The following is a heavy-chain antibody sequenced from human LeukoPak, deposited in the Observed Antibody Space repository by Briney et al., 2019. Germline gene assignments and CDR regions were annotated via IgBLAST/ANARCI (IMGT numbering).Heavy chain of an antibody. D-gene: IGHD6-6*01. CDR1: GFTINNYV. CDR2: ISYDGNNQ. J-gene: IGHJ6*03. CDR3: AKDGAARLLRFYYYMDV. Sequence: GGSLRLSCAASGFTINNYVMSWVRQAPGKGLEWVAVISYDGNNQNYADSVKGRFTISRDNSDNTLFLQMNSLRPEDTAVYYCAKDGAARLLRFYYYMDVWGKGITVTVSS. V-gene: IGHV3-30*18.